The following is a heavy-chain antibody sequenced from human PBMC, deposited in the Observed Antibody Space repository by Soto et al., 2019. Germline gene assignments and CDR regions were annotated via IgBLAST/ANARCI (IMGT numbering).Heavy chain of an antibody. Sequence: GGSLRLSCAASGFKFSNYAMSWVRQAPGKGLEWVSLISATGGGTYYADSVKGRFTISRDNSKKSLYLQMNSLRADDTAVYYCARECVDTVTSITIPFDYWGQGALVTVSS. V-gene: IGHV3-23*01. CDR1: GFKFSNYA. J-gene: IGHJ4*02. CDR3: ARECVDTVTSITIPFDY. D-gene: IGHD5-12*01. CDR2: ISATGGGT.